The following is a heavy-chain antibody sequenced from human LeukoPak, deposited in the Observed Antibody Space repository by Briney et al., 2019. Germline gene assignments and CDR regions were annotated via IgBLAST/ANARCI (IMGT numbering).Heavy chain of an antibody. D-gene: IGHD3-22*01. Sequence: ASVKFSCKVSGYTLTELSMHWVRQAPGKGLEWMGGFDPEDGETIYAQKFQGRVTMTEDTSTDTAYMELSSLRSEDTAVYYCAANYYDSSGYNYWGQGTLVTVSS. CDR3: AANYYDSSGYNY. J-gene: IGHJ4*02. CDR1: GYTLTELS. CDR2: FDPEDGET. V-gene: IGHV1-24*01.